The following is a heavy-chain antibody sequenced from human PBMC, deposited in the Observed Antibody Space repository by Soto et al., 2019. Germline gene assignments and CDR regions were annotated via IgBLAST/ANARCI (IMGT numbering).Heavy chain of an antibody. D-gene: IGHD1-26*01. CDR3: ARALVGTTDPGGYYGLDV. CDR2: ISSSGSSI. CDR1: GFTFSDHY. Sequence: GGSLRLSCAASGFTFSDHYMSWIRQAPGKGLEWVSYISSSGSSIYYGDSVKGRFTNYRDNAKNSLYLQMNSLRAEDTAVYYCARALVGTTDPGGYYGLDVWGQGTTVTAP. V-gene: IGHV3-11*01. J-gene: IGHJ6*02.